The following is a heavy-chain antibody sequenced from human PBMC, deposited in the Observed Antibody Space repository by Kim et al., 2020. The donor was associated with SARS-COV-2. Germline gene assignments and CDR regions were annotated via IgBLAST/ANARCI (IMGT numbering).Heavy chain of an antibody. CDR2: ISYSGST. J-gene: IGHJ5*02. D-gene: IGHD2-2*01. CDR1: GGSISSSSYY. V-gene: IGHV4-39*01. CDR3: ARKGWYQLRNWFDP. Sequence: SETLSLTCTVSGGSISSSSYYWGWIRQPPGKGLEWIGSISYSGSTYYNPSLKSRVTISVDTSKNQFSLKLSSVTAADTAVYYCARKGWYQLRNWFDPWGQGTLVTVSS.